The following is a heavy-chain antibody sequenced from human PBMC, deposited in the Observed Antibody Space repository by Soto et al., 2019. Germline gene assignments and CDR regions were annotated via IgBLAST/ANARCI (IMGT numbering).Heavy chain of an antibody. J-gene: IGHJ4*02. Sequence: QITLKESGPTLVKPTQTLTLTCTFSGFSLSTSGVGVGWIRQPPGKAPEWLALIYWDDDKRYSPSLKSRLTITKDTTKNQVVLTMTNMDPVDTATYSCAHFSREFHLILSHYWFDYWGQGTLVTVSS. D-gene: IGHD3-10*01. V-gene: IGHV2-5*02. CDR3: AHFSREFHLILSHYWFDY. CDR2: IYWDDDK. CDR1: GFSLSTSGVG.